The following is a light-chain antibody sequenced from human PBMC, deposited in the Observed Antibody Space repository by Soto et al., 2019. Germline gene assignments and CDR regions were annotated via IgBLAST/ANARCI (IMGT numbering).Light chain of an antibody. CDR1: SSDVGAYNY. J-gene: IGLJ1*01. CDR2: EVS. CDR3: SSYTTTNTYF. V-gene: IGLV2-14*01. Sequence: QSALTQPASVSGSPGQSITISCTGTSSDVGAYNYVSWYQQHPGKAPKLMIYEVSNRPSGVSNRFSGSKSGNTASLTISGLQAEDEADYYCSSYTTTNTYFFGTGTKLTVL.